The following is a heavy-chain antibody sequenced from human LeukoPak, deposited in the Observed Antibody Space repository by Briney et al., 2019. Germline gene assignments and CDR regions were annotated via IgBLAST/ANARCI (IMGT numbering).Heavy chain of an antibody. CDR1: GYTFTSYG. D-gene: IGHD2-15*01. J-gene: IGHJ3*02. Sequence: ASVNVSCTASGYTFTSYGISWVRQAPGQGREGMGWISAYNGNTNYAQKLQGRVTMTTDTSTSTAYMELRSLRSDDTAVYYCARIAALDAFDIWGQGTMVTVSS. V-gene: IGHV1-18*04. CDR2: ISAYNGNT. CDR3: ARIAALDAFDI.